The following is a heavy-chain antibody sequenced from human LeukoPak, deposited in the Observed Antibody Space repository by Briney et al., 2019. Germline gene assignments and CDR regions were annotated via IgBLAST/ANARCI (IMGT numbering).Heavy chain of an antibody. CDR2: IYYSGST. J-gene: IGHJ5*02. D-gene: IGHD1-26*01. V-gene: IGHV4-59*01. Sequence: SETLSLTCTVSGGSISSYYWSWIRQPPGKELEWIGYIYYSGSTNYNPSLKSRVTISADMSKNQVSLKLTSVTAADTAVYYCASCIVGANWFDPWGQGILVTVSS. CDR1: GGSISSYY. CDR3: ASCIVGANWFDP.